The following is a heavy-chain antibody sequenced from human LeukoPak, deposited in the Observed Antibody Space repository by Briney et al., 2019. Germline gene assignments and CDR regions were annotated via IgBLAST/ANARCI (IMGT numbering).Heavy chain of an antibody. J-gene: IGHJ4*02. CDR1: GGSITSTNW. D-gene: IGHD4-23*01. Sequence: SGTLSLTCAVSGGSITSTNWWSWVRQPPGKGLEWIGEIYHSGNTNYNSSLKRRVTMSVDKSKNQFSLKLTSVTAADTAVYYCARNGGNSDVDDWGQGTLVTVSS. CDR2: IYHSGNT. CDR3: ARNGGNSDVDD. V-gene: IGHV4-4*02.